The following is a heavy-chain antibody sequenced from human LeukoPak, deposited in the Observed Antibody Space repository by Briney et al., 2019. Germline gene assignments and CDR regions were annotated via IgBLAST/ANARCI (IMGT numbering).Heavy chain of an antibody. CDR3: ARERASAAPHFEH. V-gene: IGHV4-59*01. CDR2: NYNSGTT. J-gene: IGHJ4*02. D-gene: IGHD2-2*01. CDR1: GGSISSYY. Sequence: SETLSLTCALSGGSISSYYWSWIRQSPGKGLEWIGFNYNSGTTAYNPSLKSRVSVSVDRAKNQFSLRLTSVTAADTAVYFCARERASAAPHFEHWGRGILVIVSS.